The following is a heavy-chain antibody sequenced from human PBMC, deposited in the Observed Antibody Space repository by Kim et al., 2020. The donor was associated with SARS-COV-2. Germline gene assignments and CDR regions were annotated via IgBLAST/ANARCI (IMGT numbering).Heavy chain of an antibody. CDR3: ARRGKDSDYYYYGMDV. CDR2: IYYSGST. J-gene: IGHJ6*02. V-gene: IGHV4-59*08. Sequence: SETLSLTFTVSGGSISSYYWSWIRQPPGKGLEWIGYIYYSGSTNYNPSLKSRVTISVDTSKNQFSLKLSSVTAADTAVYYCARRGKDSDYYYYGMDVWGQGTTVTVSS. CDR1: GGSISSYY.